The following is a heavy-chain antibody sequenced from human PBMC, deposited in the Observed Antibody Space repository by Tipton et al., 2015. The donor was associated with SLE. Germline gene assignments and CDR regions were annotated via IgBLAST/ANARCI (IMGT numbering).Heavy chain of an antibody. V-gene: IGHV6-1*01. CDR2: TYYRSKWYN. Sequence: GLVKPSQTLSLTCAISGDSVSGNSAAWNWIRQSPSRGLEWLGRTYYRSKWYNDYAVSVKGRITINPDTSNNQFSLQLNSVTPEDTAVYFCARGSSGKTSYCFDLWGRGPLVTVSS. CDR3: ARGSSGKTSYCFDL. D-gene: IGHD3-10*01. J-gene: IGHJ2*01. CDR1: GDSVSGNSAA.